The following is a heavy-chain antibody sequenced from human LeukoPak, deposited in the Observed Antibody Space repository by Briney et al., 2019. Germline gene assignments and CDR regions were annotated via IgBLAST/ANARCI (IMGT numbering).Heavy chain of an antibody. CDR2: ISAYNGNT. J-gene: IGHJ4*02. CDR1: GYTFSNCG. D-gene: IGHD3-22*01. Sequence: ASVTVSCKASGYTFSNCGISWVRRAPGQGLEWMGWISAYNGNTYYAQKFQGRVTMTTDTPTNTAYMELRSLRSDDAAVYYCAIDRYYFDSSDYYFFDYWGQGALVTVSS. V-gene: IGHV1-18*01. CDR3: AIDRYYFDSSDYYFFDY.